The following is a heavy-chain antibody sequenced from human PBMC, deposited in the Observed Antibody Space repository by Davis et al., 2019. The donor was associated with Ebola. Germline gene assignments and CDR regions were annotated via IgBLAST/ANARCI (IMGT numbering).Heavy chain of an antibody. CDR1: GGSISSGDYY. D-gene: IGHD3-10*01. CDR3: ARCCWVRGKPYYYGMDV. V-gene: IGHV4-30-4*01. CDR2: IYYSGST. J-gene: IGHJ6*02. Sequence: SETLSLTCTVSGGSISSGDYYWSWIRQPPGKGLEWIGYIYYSGSTYYNPSLKSRVTISVDTSKNQFSLKLSSVTAADTAVYYCARCCWVRGKPYYYGMDVWGQGTTVTVSS.